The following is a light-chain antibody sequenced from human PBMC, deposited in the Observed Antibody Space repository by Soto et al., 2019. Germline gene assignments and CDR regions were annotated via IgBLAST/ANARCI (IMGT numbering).Light chain of an antibody. V-gene: IGLV2-23*01. J-gene: IGLJ1*01. CDR3: CSYAGSAYV. Sequence: QSALTQSASVSGSPGQSITISCTGTSSDVGSYNLVSWYQQHPGKAPKLMIYEGSKRPSGVSNRFSGSKSGNTASLTISGLQAEDEADYYCCSYAGSAYVFGTGTKLTVL. CDR1: SSDVGSYNL. CDR2: EGS.